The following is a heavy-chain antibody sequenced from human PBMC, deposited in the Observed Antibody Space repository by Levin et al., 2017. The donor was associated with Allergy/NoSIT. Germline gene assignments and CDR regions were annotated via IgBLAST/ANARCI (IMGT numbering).Heavy chain of an antibody. CDR3: ARGGYRGYYYGMDV. Sequence: GGSLRLSCAASGFTFSSYDMHWVRQATGKGLEWVSAIGTAGDTYYPGSVKGRFTISRENAKNSLYLQMNSLRAGDTAVYYCARGGYRGYYYGMDVWGQGTTVTVSS. CDR2: IGTAGDT. J-gene: IGHJ6*02. D-gene: IGHD3-10*01. CDR1: GFTFSSYD. V-gene: IGHV3-13*01.